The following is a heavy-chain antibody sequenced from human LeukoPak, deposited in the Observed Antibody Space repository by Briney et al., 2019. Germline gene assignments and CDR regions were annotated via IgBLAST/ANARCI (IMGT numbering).Heavy chain of an antibody. V-gene: IGHV1-2*02. CDR1: GYTFTGHY. CDR3: ARMGLPARGLGH. Sequence: ASVKVSCKASGYTFTGHYMHWVRQAPGQGLEWMGWINPNSGGTIYAQRFQGRVTMTRDTSISTAYMELSSLRSDDTAVYYCARMGLPARGLGHWGQGTLVTVSS. D-gene: IGHD5-12*01. CDR2: INPNSGGT. J-gene: IGHJ4*02.